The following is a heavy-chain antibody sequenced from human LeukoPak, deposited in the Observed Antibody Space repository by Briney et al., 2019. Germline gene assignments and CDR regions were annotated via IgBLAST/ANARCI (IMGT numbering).Heavy chain of an antibody. CDR3: ARGGGSGAYLIDS. Sequence: GGSLRLSCAASGFTFSSYSMHWARQAPGKGLEWVALMSNDGGNIQYAESVKGRFTISGDNSKNTLYLQMNSLRDEDTAVYFCARGGGSGAYLIDSWGQGTLVTVSS. CDR1: GFTFSSYS. V-gene: IGHV3-30*01. J-gene: IGHJ4*02. D-gene: IGHD3-3*01. CDR2: MSNDGGNI.